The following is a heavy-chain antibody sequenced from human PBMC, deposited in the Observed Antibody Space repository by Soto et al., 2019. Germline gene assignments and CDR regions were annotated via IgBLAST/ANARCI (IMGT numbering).Heavy chain of an antibody. Sequence: SETLSLTCTVSGGSISSYYWSWIRQPPGKGLEWIGEINHSGSTNYNPSLKSRVTISVDTSKNQFSLKLSSVTAADTAVYYCASRYCSGGSCSDYWGQGTLVTVSS. CDR3: ASRYCSGGSCSDY. V-gene: IGHV4-34*01. J-gene: IGHJ4*02. CDR1: GGSISSYY. CDR2: INHSGST. D-gene: IGHD2-15*01.